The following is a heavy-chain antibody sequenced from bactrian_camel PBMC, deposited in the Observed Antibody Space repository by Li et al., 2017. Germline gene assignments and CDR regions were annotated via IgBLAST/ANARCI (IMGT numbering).Heavy chain of an antibody. D-gene: IGHD3*01. Sequence: VQLVESGGGSVQAGGSLTLSCVASGSYGWTYSTVCMGWFRQVPGKEREALAVIDSDDTTSYADSVKGRFTISKDNAKFTLYLQMNSLGPEDTAMYYCAADPTAWCYCSGGHCPVFSYWGQGTQVTVS. V-gene: IGHV3S53*01. CDR3: AADPTAWCYCSGGHCPVFSY. J-gene: IGHJ6*01. CDR1: GSYGWTYSTVC. CDR2: IDSDDTT.